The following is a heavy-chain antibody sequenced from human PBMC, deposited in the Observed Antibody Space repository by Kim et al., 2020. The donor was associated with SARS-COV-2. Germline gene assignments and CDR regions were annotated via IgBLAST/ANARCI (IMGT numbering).Heavy chain of an antibody. D-gene: IGHD3-10*01. J-gene: IGHJ4*02. Sequence: ARKLQGRVTMTTDTSTSTAYMELRSLRSDDTAVYYCARDQGVWFGELWGYWGQGTLVTVSS. V-gene: IGHV1-18*01. CDR3: ARDQGVWFGELWGY.